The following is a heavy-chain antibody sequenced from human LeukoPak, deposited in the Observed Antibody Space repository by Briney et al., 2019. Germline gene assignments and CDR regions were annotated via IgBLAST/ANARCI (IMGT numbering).Heavy chain of an antibody. CDR1: TDSPNTYY. J-gene: IGHJ4*02. V-gene: IGHV4-59*01. D-gene: IGHD2-15*01. CDR3: VRLRWELLAPYFDH. CDR2: IYHSGSA. Sequence: SETLSLTCSVSTDSPNTYYWSWIRQSPGKGLEWIGHIYHSGSADYNPYFKSRVTVSIDMSKKEFSLKLTSVTVADTAMYYCVRLRWELLAPYFDHWGQGAFVIVSS.